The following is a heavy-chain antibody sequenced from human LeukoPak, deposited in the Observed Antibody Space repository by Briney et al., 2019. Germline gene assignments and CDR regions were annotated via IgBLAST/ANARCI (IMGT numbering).Heavy chain of an antibody. CDR2: IYYSGST. CDR3: ASYCSGGSCYLDAFDI. D-gene: IGHD2-15*01. J-gene: IGHJ3*02. CDR1: GGSISSSSYS. V-gene: IGHV4-39*01. Sequence: SETLSLTCTIPGGSISSSSYSWGWIRQPPGKGLERTGSIYYSGSTYYNPSIKSRVTISVDTSKNQFSLRLSSVTAADTAVYYCASYCSGGSCYLDAFDIWGQGTMVTVSS.